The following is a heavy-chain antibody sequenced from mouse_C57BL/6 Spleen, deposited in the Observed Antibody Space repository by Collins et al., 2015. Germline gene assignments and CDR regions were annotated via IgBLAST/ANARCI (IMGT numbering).Heavy chain of an antibody. Sequence: VKLSCKTSGYTFTSYWMHWVKQGPGRGLEWIGRIDPNSGGTKYNEKFKSKATLTVDKSSSIAYMHFSSLTSEDTAVYYCARRGSYLWYFDVWGTGTTVTVSS. CDR2: IDPNSGGT. V-gene: IGHV1-62-3*01. CDR3: ARRGSYLWYFDV. J-gene: IGHJ1*03. D-gene: IGHD5-1*01. CDR1: GYTFTSYW.